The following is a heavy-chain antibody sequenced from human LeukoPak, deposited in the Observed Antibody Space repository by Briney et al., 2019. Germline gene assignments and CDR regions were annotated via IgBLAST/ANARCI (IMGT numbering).Heavy chain of an antibody. CDR2: ISSDGDST. V-gene: IGHV3-64D*06. J-gene: IGHJ4*02. Sequence: GGSLRLSCSASGFTFTSYAMHWVRQAPGKGLEYVSAISSDGDSTYYADSVKGRFTIFRDNSKNTLYLQMSSLRAEDTAIYYCVKRTGSGTYYDYWGQGTLVTVSS. CDR3: VKRTGSGTYYDY. CDR1: GFTFTSYA. D-gene: IGHD3-10*01.